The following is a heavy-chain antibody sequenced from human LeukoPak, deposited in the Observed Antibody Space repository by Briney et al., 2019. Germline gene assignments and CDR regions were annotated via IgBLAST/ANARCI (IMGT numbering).Heavy chain of an antibody. J-gene: IGHJ5*02. CDR3: ARRGIAAAYH. V-gene: IGHV4-34*01. CDR1: GGSFSGYY. Sequence: SETLSLTCAVYGGSFSGYYWSWIRQPPGKGLEWIGEINHSGSTNYNPSLKSRVTISVDTSKNQFSLELSSVTAADTAVYYCARRGIAAAYHWGQGTLVTVTS. D-gene: IGHD6-13*01. CDR2: INHSGST.